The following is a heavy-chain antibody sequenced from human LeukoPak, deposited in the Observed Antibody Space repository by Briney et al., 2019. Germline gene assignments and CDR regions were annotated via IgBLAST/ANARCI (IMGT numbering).Heavy chain of an antibody. CDR3: ARTFLYGSGSFVGFVNWFDP. CDR2: IYYSGST. J-gene: IGHJ5*02. D-gene: IGHD3-10*01. CDR1: GGSISSSSYY. V-gene: IGHV4-39*07. Sequence: SETLSLTCTVSGGSISSSSYYWGWIRQPPGKGLEWIGSIYYSGSTNYNPSLKSRVTMSVDTSKNQFSLKLSSVTAADTAVYYCARTFLYGSGSFVGFVNWFDPWGQGTLVTVSS.